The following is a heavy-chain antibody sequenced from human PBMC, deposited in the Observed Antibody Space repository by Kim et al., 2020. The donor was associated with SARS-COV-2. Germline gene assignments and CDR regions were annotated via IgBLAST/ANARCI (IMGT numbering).Heavy chain of an antibody. Sequence: KFQGRVTITADESTSTAYMELSSLRSEDTAVYYCARDRGGAAAGPEVFDYWGQGTLVTVSS. V-gene: IGHV1-69*01. J-gene: IGHJ4*02. CDR3: ARDRGGAAAGPEVFDY. D-gene: IGHD6-13*01.